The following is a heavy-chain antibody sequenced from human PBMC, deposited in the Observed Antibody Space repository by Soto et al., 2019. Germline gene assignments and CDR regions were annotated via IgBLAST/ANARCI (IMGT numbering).Heavy chain of an antibody. CDR1: GGSISTYF. J-gene: IGHJ5*02. V-gene: IGHV4-59*01. D-gene: IGHD2-2*01. CDR2: VFYSGST. Sequence: PSETLSLTCTVSGGSISTYFWSWIRQPPGKGLELIGYVFYSGSTIYNPSLKSRVTISVDTSKNQFSLKLTSVTAADTAVYFCARVFGCSSSSCYGFDPWGQGTLVTVSS. CDR3: ARVFGCSSSSCYGFDP.